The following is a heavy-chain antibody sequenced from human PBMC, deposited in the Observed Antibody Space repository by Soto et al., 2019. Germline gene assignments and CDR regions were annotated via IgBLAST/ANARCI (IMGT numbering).Heavy chain of an antibody. D-gene: IGHD5-18*01. J-gene: IGHJ6*02. CDR1: GYTFTNYD. CDR2: MNPDSGNT. V-gene: IGHV1-8*01. Sequence: QVQLVQSGAEVKKPGASVKVSCKASGYTFTNYDINWVRQATGQGLEWMGWMNPDSGNTGYTQKFQGRVTMTRSTSMNTAYMELSGLRSEDTAVYYCARATSDTTLVDFYYYGMDVWGQGTTVTVSS. CDR3: ARATSDTTLVDFYYYGMDV.